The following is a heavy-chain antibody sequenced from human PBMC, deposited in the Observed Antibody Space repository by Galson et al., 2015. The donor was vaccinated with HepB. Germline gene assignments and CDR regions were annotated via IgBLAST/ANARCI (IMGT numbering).Heavy chain of an antibody. CDR2: IKGDGSEI. J-gene: IGHJ2*01. CDR3: AKGRISNTSGYATWYFDL. D-gene: IGHD3-22*01. Sequence: SLRLSCAASGFSFSTHWMSWVRQAPGKGLQWVANIKGDGSEIYYADSVKGRFSISRDNAKKSLYLQMNSLRPEDTAVYYCAKGRISNTSGYATWYFDLWGRGTLVTVSS. CDR1: GFSFSTHW. V-gene: IGHV3-7*03.